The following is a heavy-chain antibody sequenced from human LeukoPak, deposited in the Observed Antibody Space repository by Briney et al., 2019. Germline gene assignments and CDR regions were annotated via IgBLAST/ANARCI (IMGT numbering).Heavy chain of an antibody. CDR3: ARDQGSTSRGIDY. CDR2: IKHDASET. V-gene: IGHV3-7*01. CDR1: GFTFSTSW. D-gene: IGHD2-2*01. J-gene: IGHJ4*02. Sequence: GGSLRLSCAASGFTFSTSWMSWVRQAPGKGLEWVANIKHDASETNYADSVKGRFTISRDNAKNTLYLQMNSLRAEDTAVYYCARDQGSTSRGIDYWGQGTLVTVSS.